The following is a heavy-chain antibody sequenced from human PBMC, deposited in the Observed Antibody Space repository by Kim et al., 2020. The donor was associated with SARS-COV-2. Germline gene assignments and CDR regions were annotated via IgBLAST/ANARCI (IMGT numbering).Heavy chain of an antibody. CDR3: SRQAVGADYYYGMDV. CDR2: ISYDGSNK. D-gene: IGHD1-26*01. Sequence: GGSLRLSCAASGFTFSSYAMHWVRQAPGKGLEWVAVISYDGSNKYYADSVKGRFTISRDNSKNTLYLQMNSLRAEDTAVYYWSRQAVGADYYYGMDVWG. V-gene: IGHV3-30-3*01. J-gene: IGHJ6*02. CDR1: GFTFSSYA.